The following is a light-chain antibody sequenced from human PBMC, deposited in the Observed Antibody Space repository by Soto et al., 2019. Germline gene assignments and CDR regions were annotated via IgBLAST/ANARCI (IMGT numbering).Light chain of an antibody. J-gene: IGKJ1*01. CDR1: QSISIW. CDR3: RLFNDDSTLT. CDR2: NAS. V-gene: IGKV1-5*01. Sequence: DIQMTQSPSTLSASVGDRVTITCRASQSISIWLAWYQQKPGKAPKLLIFNASTLKSGVPSRFSGSGSGTEFALTINGLQPEDFAASYYRLFNDDSTLTFGQGTKVEF.